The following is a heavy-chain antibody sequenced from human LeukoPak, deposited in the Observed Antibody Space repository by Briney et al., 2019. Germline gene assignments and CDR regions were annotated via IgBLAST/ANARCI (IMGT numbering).Heavy chain of an antibody. V-gene: IGHV3-30*18. CDR3: AKNGRGGFTKLYYLDY. Sequence: GGSLRLSCAASGFTFSNYAMHWVRQAPGKGLEWVAVISYDGTNKYYADSVKGRITISRDNSNNTLYLQINSLRTEDTSVYYCAKNGRGGFTKLYYLDYWGQGTLVTVSS. J-gene: IGHJ4*02. CDR2: ISYDGTNK. CDR1: GFTFSNYA. D-gene: IGHD1-26*01.